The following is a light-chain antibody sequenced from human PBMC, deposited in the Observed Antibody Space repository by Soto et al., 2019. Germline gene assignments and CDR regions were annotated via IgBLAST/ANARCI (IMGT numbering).Light chain of an antibody. Sequence: QSVLTQPASVSGSPGESITISCTGSSNDVGRYNQVSWYQQHPGKAPKVMIYEGSQRPSGVSNRFSGSKSGNTASLTISGLQAEDEADYYCCSYVGSTTYIFGTGRKVTVL. CDR2: EGS. V-gene: IGLV2-23*01. CDR3: CSYVGSTTYI. CDR1: SNDVGRYNQ. J-gene: IGLJ1*01.